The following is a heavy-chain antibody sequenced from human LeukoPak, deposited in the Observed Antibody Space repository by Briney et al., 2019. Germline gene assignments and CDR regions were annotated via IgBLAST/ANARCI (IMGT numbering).Heavy chain of an antibody. CDR1: GGSFSGYY. Sequence: PSETLSLTCAVYGGSFSGYYWSWIRQPPGKGLEWIGEINHSGNTNYNPSLKSRVTISVDTSKNQFSLKLTSVTAADTAVYYCAREANYYGSGSYFEGTFDYWGQGSLVTVSS. J-gene: IGHJ4*02. CDR3: AREANYYGSGSYFEGTFDY. V-gene: IGHV4-34*01. CDR2: INHSGNT. D-gene: IGHD3-10*01.